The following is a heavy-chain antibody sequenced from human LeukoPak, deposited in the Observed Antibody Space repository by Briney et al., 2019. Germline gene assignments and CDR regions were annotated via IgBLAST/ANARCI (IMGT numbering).Heavy chain of an antibody. CDR3: ARGNGAAAGTDY. J-gene: IGHJ4*02. D-gene: IGHD6-13*01. CDR1: GGSISSYY. CDR2: IYYSGST. Sequence: PSETLSLTCTVSGGSISSYYWSWIRQPPGKGLEWIGYIYYSGSTNYNPSLKSRVTISVDTSKNQFSLKLSSVTAADTAVYYCARGNGAAAGTDYWGQGTLVTVSS. V-gene: IGHV4-59*01.